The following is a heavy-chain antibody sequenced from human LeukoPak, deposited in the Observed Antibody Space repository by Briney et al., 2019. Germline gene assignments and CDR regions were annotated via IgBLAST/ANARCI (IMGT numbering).Heavy chain of an antibody. CDR3: AREKYSSGQGAFDY. D-gene: IGHD6-19*01. J-gene: IGHJ4*02. CDR1: GFTFSSYW. Sequence: GGSLRLSCAASGFTFSSYWMSWVRQAPGKGLEWVANIKQDGSEKYYVDSVKGRLTISRDNAKNSLYLQMNSLRAEDTAVYYCAREKYSSGQGAFDYWGQGTLVTVSS. V-gene: IGHV3-7*01. CDR2: IKQDGSEK.